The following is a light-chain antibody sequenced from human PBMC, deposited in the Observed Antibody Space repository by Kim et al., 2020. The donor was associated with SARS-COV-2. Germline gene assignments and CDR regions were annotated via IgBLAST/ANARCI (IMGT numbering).Light chain of an antibody. CDR3: QQRTNWL. V-gene: IGKV3-11*01. CDR2: DTS. CDR1: QSVSSY. J-gene: IGKJ2*01. Sequence: TLSLSPGENATLACRASQSVSSYFAWYQQKPGQAPRLLIYDTSKRATGTPARFSGSGSGTDFTLTISSLESEDSAIYYCQQRTNWLFGQGTKLEI.